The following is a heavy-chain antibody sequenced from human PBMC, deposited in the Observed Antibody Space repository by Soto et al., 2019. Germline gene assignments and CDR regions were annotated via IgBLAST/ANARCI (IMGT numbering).Heavy chain of an antibody. J-gene: IGHJ6*03. Sequence: ASVKVSCKASGYTFTSYTISWVRQAPGQGLEWMGWISGYNGNTHYSQKFQGKVTMTTDTSTSTAYMELRNLRSDDTAVYYCAKADSNYAGRFSYYYMDVWGTGTMVTVSS. CDR3: AKADSNYAGRFSYYYMDV. V-gene: IGHV1-18*01. D-gene: IGHD4-4*01. CDR2: ISGYNGNT. CDR1: GYTFTSYT.